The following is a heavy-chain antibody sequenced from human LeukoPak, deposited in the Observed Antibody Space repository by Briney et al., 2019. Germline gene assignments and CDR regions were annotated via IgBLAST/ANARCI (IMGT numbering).Heavy chain of an antibody. V-gene: IGHV3-30*03. J-gene: IGHJ4*02. CDR2: ISYDGSNK. CDR3: ARGTILESDGEYYFDY. Sequence: GGSLRLSCAASGFTFSTYGVYWVRQAPGKGLEWVAVISYDGSNKYYADSVKGRFTISRDNSKNTLYLQMNSLRAEDTAVYYCARGTILESDGEYYFDYWGQGTLVTVSS. CDR1: GFTFSTYG. D-gene: IGHD3-3*01.